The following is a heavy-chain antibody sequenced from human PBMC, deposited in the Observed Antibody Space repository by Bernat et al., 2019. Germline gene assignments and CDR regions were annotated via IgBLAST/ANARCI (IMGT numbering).Heavy chain of an antibody. CDR2: ISYDGSNK. CDR3: ARAYYYDSSGVDY. Sequence: QVQLVESGGGVVQPGRSLRLSCAASGFTFSSYAMHWVRQAPGKGLEWVAVISYDGSNKYHADSVKGRFTISRDNSKNTLYLQMNSLRAEDTAVYYCARAYYYDSSGVDYWGQGTLVTVSS. D-gene: IGHD3-22*01. J-gene: IGHJ4*02. CDR1: GFTFSSYA. V-gene: IGHV3-30-3*01.